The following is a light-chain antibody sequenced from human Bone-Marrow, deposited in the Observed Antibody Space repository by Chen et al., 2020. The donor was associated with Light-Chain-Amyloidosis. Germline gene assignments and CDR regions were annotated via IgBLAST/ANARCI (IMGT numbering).Light chain of an antibody. J-gene: IGKJ2*03. CDR2: LGS. Sequence: DIVMTQSPLSLPVTPGEPASISCRSSQSLLYSNGDNYLDWYLQKPGQSPQLLIYLGSNRASGVPDRFRGSGSGTDFTLKISRVEAEDVGVYYCMQALQTPRSFGQGTRLEIK. V-gene: IGKV2-28*01. CDR3: MQALQTPRS. CDR1: QSLLYSNGDNY.